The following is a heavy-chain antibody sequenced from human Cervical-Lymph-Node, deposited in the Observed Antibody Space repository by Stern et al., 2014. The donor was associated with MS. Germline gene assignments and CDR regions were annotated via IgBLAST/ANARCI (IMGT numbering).Heavy chain of an antibody. CDR1: GGSISGGDFY. Sequence: QLQLQESGPGLVKPSQTLSLTCTVSGGSISGGDFYWSWIRQSAGKGLEWIGRVYDRGSTVYNPSLRSRVAMSVDPSKNQFSLRLTSVTAADTAVYYCARDRLYDTVWYQWYFDLWGRGTLVTVSS. CDR2: VYDRGST. CDR3: ARDRLYDTVWYQWYFDL. J-gene: IGHJ2*01. D-gene: IGHD3-16*01. V-gene: IGHV4-61*02.